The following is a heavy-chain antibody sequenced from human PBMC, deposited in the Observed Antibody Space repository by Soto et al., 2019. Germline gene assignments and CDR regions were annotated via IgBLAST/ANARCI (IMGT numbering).Heavy chain of an antibody. CDR3: ARDHLGVLRFLEWLPVGNYYYMDV. V-gene: IGHV1-3*01. CDR2: INAGNGNT. J-gene: IGHJ6*03. CDR1: GYTFTSYA. D-gene: IGHD3-3*01. Sequence: ASVKVSCKASGYTFTSYAMHWVRQAPGQRLEWMGWINAGNGNTKYSQKFQGRVTITRDTSASTAYMELSSLRSEDTAVYYCARDHLGVLRFLEWLPVGNYYYMDVWGKGTTVTVSS.